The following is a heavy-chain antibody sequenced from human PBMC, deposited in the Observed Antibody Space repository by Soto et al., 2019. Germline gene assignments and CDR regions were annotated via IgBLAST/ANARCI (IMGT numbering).Heavy chain of an antibody. CDR1: GGSISSSSYY. CDR2: IYYSGST. Sequence: SETVSLTCTVSGGSISSSSYYWGWIRQPPGKGLEWIGSIYYSGSTYYNPSLKSRVTISVDTSKNQFSLKLSSVTAADTAVYYCARLLADSSSWYNYYYYYGMDVWGQGTTVTVSS. D-gene: IGHD6-13*01. J-gene: IGHJ6*02. CDR3: ARLLADSSSWYNYYYYYGMDV. V-gene: IGHV4-39*01.